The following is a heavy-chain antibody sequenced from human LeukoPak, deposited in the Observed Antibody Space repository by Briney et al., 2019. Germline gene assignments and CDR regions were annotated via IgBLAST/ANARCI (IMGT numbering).Heavy chain of an antibody. CDR3: ARHSTSSIAARGHFDY. CDR2: IYYSGST. Sequence: PSETLSLTCTVSGGSISSYYWSWIRQPPGKGLEWIGYIYYSGSTNYNPSLKSRVTISVDTSKNQFSLKLSSVTAADTAVYYCARHSTSSIAARGHFDYWGQGTLVTVSS. J-gene: IGHJ4*02. D-gene: IGHD6-6*01. V-gene: IGHV4-59*08. CDR1: GGSISSYY.